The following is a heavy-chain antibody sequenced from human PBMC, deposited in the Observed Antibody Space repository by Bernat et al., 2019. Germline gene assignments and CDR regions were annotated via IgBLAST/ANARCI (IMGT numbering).Heavy chain of an antibody. V-gene: IGHV2-5*02. Sequence: QITLKESGPTLVKPTQTLTLTCTFSGFSLSTSGVGVGWIRQPPGKALEWLALIYWDDDKRYSPSLKSRLTITKDTSKNQVVLTMTNMDPVDTATYYCARLIAPDTSGTRVGAVAAQNWFDPWGQGTLVTVSS. CDR1: GFSLSTSGVG. J-gene: IGHJ5*02. CDR2: IYWDDDK. CDR3: ARLIAPDTSGTRVGAVAAQNWFDP. D-gene: IGHD6-19*01.